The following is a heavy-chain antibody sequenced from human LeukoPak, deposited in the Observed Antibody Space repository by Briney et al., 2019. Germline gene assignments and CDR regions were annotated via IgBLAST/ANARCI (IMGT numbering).Heavy chain of an antibody. Sequence: PSETLSLTCAVYGGSFSGYYWSWIRQPPGKGLEWIGEINHSGSTNYNPSLKSRVTISVDTSKNLFSLKLSSVTAADTAVYYCARGRYKGIAVAGVFDYWGQGTLVTVSS. CDR1: GGSFSGYY. D-gene: IGHD6-19*01. J-gene: IGHJ4*02. CDR2: INHSGST. CDR3: ARGRYKGIAVAGVFDY. V-gene: IGHV4-34*01.